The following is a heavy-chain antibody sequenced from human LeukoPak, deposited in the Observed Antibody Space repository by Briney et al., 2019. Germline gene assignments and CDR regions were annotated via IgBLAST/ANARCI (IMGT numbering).Heavy chain of an antibody. CDR3: ARDAPYSSGLGDFDY. Sequence: AGGSLRLSCAASGFTVSSNHMSWVRQAPGKGLEWVSVIYSGGSTYYADSVKGRFTISRDNSKNTLYLQMNSLRAEDTAVYYCARDAPYSSGLGDFDYWGQGTLVTVSS. CDR1: GFTVSSNH. V-gene: IGHV3-66*01. CDR2: IYSGGST. J-gene: IGHJ4*02. D-gene: IGHD6-19*01.